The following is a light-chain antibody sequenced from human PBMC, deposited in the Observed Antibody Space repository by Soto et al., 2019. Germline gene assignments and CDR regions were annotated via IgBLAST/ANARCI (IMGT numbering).Light chain of an antibody. CDR3: QQFNSYPLT. V-gene: IGKV1-13*02. CDR1: QGISSA. Sequence: AIQLIKKPSSLSASVGDKVTITCRASQGISSALAWYQQKPGKAPKLLIYDASSLESGVPSRFSGSGSGTDFTLTISSLQPEDFATYYCQQFNSYPLTFGGGTKVDIK. J-gene: IGKJ4*01. CDR2: DAS.